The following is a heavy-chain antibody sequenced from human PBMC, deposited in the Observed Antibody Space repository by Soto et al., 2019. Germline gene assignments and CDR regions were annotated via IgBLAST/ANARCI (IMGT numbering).Heavy chain of an antibody. V-gene: IGHV1-69*01. CDR3: ARGGHSSSSRDNGMDV. CDR2: IIPIFGTA. J-gene: IGHJ6*02. D-gene: IGHD6-6*01. Sequence: QVQLVQSGAEVKKPGASVKVSCKASGYTFTGYYMHWVRQAPGQGLEWMGGIIPIFGTANYAQKFQGRVTITADESTSTAYMELSSLRSEDTAVYYCARGGHSSSSRDNGMDVWGQGTTVTVSS. CDR1: GYTFTGYY.